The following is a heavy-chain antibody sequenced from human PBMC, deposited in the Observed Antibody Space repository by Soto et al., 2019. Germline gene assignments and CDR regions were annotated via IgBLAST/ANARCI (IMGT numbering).Heavy chain of an antibody. V-gene: IGHV3-23*01. CDR1: GLTFSNYA. J-gene: IGHJ4*02. D-gene: IGHD3-3*01. Sequence: GGSLRLSCAASGLTFSNYAMNWVRQAPGKGLEWVSAISGSGGSTHYSDSVKGRFTISRDNSKNKLYLQMNSLRAEDTAVYYCAKDLGAYDFWSGAPMRPPLPYFDFWGKGTLVSVSS. CDR2: ISGSGGST. CDR3: AKDLGAYDFWSGAPMRPPLPYFDF.